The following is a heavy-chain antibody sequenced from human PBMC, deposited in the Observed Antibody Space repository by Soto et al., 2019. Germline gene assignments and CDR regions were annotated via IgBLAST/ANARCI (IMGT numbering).Heavy chain of an antibody. CDR3: ARGGYFDSSNYLAY. CDR1: GYTFTSYG. V-gene: IGHV1-3*01. CDR2: INPGNGNT. Sequence: GASVKVSFKASGYTFTSYGVNWLRQAPGRGLERMGWINPGNGNTKYSQQFQGRVIIDRDTSASTAYMELSSLRSEDTAVYYCARGGYFDSSNYLAYWGLGTLVTVSS. D-gene: IGHD3-22*01. J-gene: IGHJ4*02.